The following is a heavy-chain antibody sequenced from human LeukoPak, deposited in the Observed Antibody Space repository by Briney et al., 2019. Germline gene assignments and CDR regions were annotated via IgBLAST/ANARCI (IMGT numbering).Heavy chain of an antibody. D-gene: IGHD6-6*01. CDR1: GYTFTSYY. Sequence: ASVKVSCKASGYTFTSYYMHWVRQAPAQGLEWMGWISPNSGGTDYAQNFQGRVAMTRDTSVSTAYMELSSLRSDDTAVYYCVRSNIATRRGDNWLDPWGQGTLVTVSS. V-gene: IGHV1-2*02. CDR2: ISPNSGGT. CDR3: VRSNIATRRGDNWLDP. J-gene: IGHJ5*02.